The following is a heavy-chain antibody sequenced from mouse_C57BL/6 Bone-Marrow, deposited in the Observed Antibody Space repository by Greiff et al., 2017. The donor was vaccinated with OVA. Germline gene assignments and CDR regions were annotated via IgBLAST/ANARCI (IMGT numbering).Heavy chain of an antibody. Sequence: EVQLKESGPGLAKPSQTLSLTCSVTGYSITSDYWNWIRKFPGNKLEYMGYISYSGSTYYNPSLKSRISITRDTSKNQYYLQLNSVTTEDTATYYCARSPLITTVVDWYFDVWGTGTTVTVSS. CDR2: ISYSGST. CDR1: GYSITSDY. V-gene: IGHV3-8*01. D-gene: IGHD1-1*01. J-gene: IGHJ1*03. CDR3: ARSPLITTVVDWYFDV.